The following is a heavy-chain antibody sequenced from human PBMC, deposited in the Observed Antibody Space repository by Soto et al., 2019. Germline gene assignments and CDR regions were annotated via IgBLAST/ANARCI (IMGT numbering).Heavy chain of an antibody. CDR3: ARVPPATVVTYNWFDP. CDR1: GGTFSSYA. J-gene: IGHJ5*02. CDR2: IIPIFGTA. Sequence: SVKVSCKASGGTFSSYAISWVRQAPGQGLEWMGGIIPIFGTANYAQKFQGRVTITADKSTSTAYMELSSLRSEDTAVYYCARVPPATVVTYNWFDPCGQGTLVTVSS. V-gene: IGHV1-69*06. D-gene: IGHD4-17*01.